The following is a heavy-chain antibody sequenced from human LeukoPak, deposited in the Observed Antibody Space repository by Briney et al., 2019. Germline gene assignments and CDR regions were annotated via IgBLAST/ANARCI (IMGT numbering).Heavy chain of an antibody. CDR1: GGSISSYY. D-gene: IGHD5-24*01. V-gene: IGHV4-59*01. Sequence: SETLSPTCTVSGGSISSYYWSWIRQPPGKGLEWIGYIYYSGSTNYNPSLKSRVTISVDTSKNQFSLELSSVTAADTAVYYCARGLLDGYTHPAAFDMWGQGTMVTVSS. J-gene: IGHJ3*02. CDR3: ARGLLDGYTHPAAFDM. CDR2: IYYSGST.